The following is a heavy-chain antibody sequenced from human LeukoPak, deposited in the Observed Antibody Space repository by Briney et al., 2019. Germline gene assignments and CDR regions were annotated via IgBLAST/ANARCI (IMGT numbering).Heavy chain of an antibody. CDR3: ARSIGGSAFDI. CDR1: GFTFSSYD. D-gene: IGHD2-15*01. V-gene: IGHV3-13*01. CDR2: IGTAGDT. J-gene: IGHJ3*02. Sequence: PGRSLRLSCAASGFTFSSYDMHWVRQATGKGLEWVSAIGTAGDTYYPGSVKGRFTISRENAKNSLYLQMNSLRAGDTAVYYCARSIGGSAFDIWGQGTMVTVSS.